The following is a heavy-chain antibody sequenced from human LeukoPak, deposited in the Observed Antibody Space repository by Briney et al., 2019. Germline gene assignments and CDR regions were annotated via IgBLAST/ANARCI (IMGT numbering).Heavy chain of an antibody. J-gene: IGHJ4*02. D-gene: IGHD3-10*01. Sequence: ASVKVSCKASGYPFINYALHWLRRAPGQRLEWMGWINAGNGNRKHSQKFQDRVTITRDTSASTAYMELSSLRSEDTAVYYCATDRYASGSYFAYWGQCTLVTVSS. V-gene: IGHV1-3*01. CDR3: ATDRYASGSYFAY. CDR1: GYPFINYA. CDR2: INAGNGNR.